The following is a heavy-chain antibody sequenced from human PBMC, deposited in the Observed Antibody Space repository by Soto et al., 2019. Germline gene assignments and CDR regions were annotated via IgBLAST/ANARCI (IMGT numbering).Heavy chain of an antibody. J-gene: IGHJ6*02. CDR2: INPNSGGT. D-gene: IGHD6-13*01. CDR3: ARSTQQNYYYGMDV. CDR1: GYIFTGDH. Sequence: ASVTVSCKDYGYIFTGDHMHWVRLAPGQGLEWMGWINPNSGGTKYAQKFQGRVTMTRDTSISTAYMELNSLRAGDTAVYYCARSTQQNYYYGMDVWGQGTTVTVSS. V-gene: IGHV1-2*02.